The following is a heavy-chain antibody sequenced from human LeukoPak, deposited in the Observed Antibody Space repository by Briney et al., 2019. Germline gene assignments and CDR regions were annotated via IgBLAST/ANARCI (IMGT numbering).Heavy chain of an antibody. CDR3: ARGFPPVSGSRRSHAFDV. V-gene: IGHV4-34*01. J-gene: IGHJ3*01. CDR1: ELSFSAYY. CDR2: INYGGST. D-gene: IGHD6-19*01. Sequence: SETLSLTCAVSELSFSAYYWTWIRQSPGKWLDWIGEINYGGSTKYTPSLEVLGTILLDTSKNQFSLKLTPGTAATTPLSTCARGFPPVSGSRRSHAFDVWGQGTMVTVSS.